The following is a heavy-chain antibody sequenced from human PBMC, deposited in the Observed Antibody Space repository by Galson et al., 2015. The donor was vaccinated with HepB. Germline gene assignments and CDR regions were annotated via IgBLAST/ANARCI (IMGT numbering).Heavy chain of an antibody. D-gene: IGHD3-22*01. Sequence: SVKVSCKASGYTFTGYYMHWVRQAPGQGLEWMGWINPNSGGTNYTQKFQGRVTMTRDTSISTAYMEVSRLRSDDTAVYYCARNYYNSRGTFDYWGQGTLVTVSS. J-gene: IGHJ4*02. V-gene: IGHV1-2*02. CDR2: INPNSGGT. CDR1: GYTFTGYY. CDR3: ARNYYNSRGTFDY.